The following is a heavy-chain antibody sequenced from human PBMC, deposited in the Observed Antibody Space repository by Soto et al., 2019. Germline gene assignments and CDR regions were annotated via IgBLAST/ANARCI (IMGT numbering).Heavy chain of an antibody. CDR2: ISGSGGST. D-gene: IGHD6-13*01. V-gene: IGHV3-23*01. CDR1: GFTFSSYA. J-gene: IGHJ6*02. CDR3: ANRYQQLGPLYYYYGMDV. Sequence: PGGSLRLSCAASGFTFSSYAMSWVRQAPGKGLEWVSAISGSGGSTYYADSVKGRFTISRDNSKNTLYLQMNSLRAEDTAVYYCANRYQQLGPLYYYYGMDVWGQGTTVTVSS.